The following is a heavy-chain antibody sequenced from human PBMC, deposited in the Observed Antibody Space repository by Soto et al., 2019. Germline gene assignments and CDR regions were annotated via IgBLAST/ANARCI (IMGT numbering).Heavy chain of an antibody. CDR3: ARDRRGSGWYDYFDY. J-gene: IGHJ4*02. V-gene: IGHV3-33*01. CDR1: GFTFSSYG. CDR2: IWYDGSNE. Sequence: QVQLVESGGGVVQPGRSLRLSCAASGFTFSSYGMHWVRQAPGKGLEWVAVIWYDGSNENYADSVKGRFTISRDNSKNPLYLQMNSLRAEDTALYYGARDRRGSGWYDYFDYWGQGTLVTVSS. D-gene: IGHD6-19*01.